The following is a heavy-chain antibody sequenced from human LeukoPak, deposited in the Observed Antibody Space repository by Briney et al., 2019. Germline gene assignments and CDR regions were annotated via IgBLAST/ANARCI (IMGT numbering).Heavy chain of an antibody. CDR2: MNPNSGNT. CDR3: ATQDIVASTIGDY. Sequence: ASVKVSCKASGYTFTSYDINWVRQATGQGLEWMGWMNPNSGNTGYAQKFQGRVTMTRNTSISTAYMELSSLRSDDTAVYYCATQDIVASTIGDYWGQGTLVTVSS. V-gene: IGHV1-8*01. D-gene: IGHD5-12*01. J-gene: IGHJ4*02. CDR1: GYTFTSYD.